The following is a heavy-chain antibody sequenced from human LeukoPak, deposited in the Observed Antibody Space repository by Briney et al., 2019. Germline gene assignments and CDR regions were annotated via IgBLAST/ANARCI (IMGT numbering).Heavy chain of an antibody. CDR2: ISAYNGNT. CDR3: VRDRYDSSGYYSHHFDY. V-gene: IGHV1-18*01. D-gene: IGHD3-22*01. Sequence: ASVKVSCKASGYTFTSYGISWVRQAPGQGLEWMGWISAYNGNTNYAQKLQGRVTMTTDTSTSTAYMELRSLRSDDTAVYYCVRDRYDSSGYYSHHFDYWGQGTLVTVSS. J-gene: IGHJ4*02. CDR1: GYTFTSYG.